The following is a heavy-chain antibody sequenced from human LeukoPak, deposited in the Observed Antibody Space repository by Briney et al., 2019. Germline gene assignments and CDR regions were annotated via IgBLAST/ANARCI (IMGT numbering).Heavy chain of an antibody. CDR1: GFTFGSYA. CDR2: ISGSGGST. D-gene: IGHD3-10*01. CDR3: AKDPHYYGSGSNTDY. J-gene: IGHJ4*02. V-gene: IGHV3-23*01. Sequence: PGGSLRLSCAASGFTFGSYAMSWVRQAPGKGLEWVSAISGSGGSTYYADSVKGRFTISRDNSKNTLYLQMNSLRAEDTAVYYCAKDPHYYGSGSNTDYWGQGTLVTVSS.